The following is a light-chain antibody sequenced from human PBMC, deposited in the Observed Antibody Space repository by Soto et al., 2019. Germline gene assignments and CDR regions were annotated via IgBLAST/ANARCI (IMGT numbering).Light chain of an antibody. CDR1: QSVSSN. CDR2: GAS. CDR3: QQGGDWPPIT. Sequence: EIVMTQSPATLSVSPGERATLSCRASQSVSSNLAWYQQKPGQAPRLLIYGASTRATGIPARFSGSGSGTEFTLTISSLQSEDFAVYYCQQGGDWPPITFGQGTRLEIK. V-gene: IGKV3-15*01. J-gene: IGKJ5*01.